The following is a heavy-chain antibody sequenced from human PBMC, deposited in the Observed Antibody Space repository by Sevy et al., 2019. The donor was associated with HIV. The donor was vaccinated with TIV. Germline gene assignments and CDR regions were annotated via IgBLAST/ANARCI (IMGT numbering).Heavy chain of an antibody. J-gene: IGHJ6*02. V-gene: IGHV3-30*02. CDR2: IRYDGSNK. D-gene: IGHD7-27*01. Sequence: GGSLRLSCAASGFTFSSYGMHWVRQAPGKGLEWVAFIRYDGSNKYYADSVKGRFTISRDNSKNTLCLQMNSLRAEDTAVYYCAKVKNWGPSYDYYYGMDVWGQGTTVTVSS. CDR1: GFTFSSYG. CDR3: AKVKNWGPSYDYYYGMDV.